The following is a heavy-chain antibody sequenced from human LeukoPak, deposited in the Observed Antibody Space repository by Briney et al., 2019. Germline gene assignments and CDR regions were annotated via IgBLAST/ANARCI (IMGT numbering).Heavy chain of an antibody. CDR3: ARDLQEVPRPGRVDY. V-gene: IGHV1-2*02. D-gene: IGHD1-1*01. CDR1: GYTFIAYY. CDR2: INPNSGVT. J-gene: IGHJ4*02. Sequence: ASVKVSCKTSGYTFIAYYMYWVRQAPGQGLEWMGWINPNSGVTKYAQRFQGRLTMTRDTSISTAYMELSSLRSDDTAVYYCARDLQEVPRPGRVDYWGQGTLVTVSS.